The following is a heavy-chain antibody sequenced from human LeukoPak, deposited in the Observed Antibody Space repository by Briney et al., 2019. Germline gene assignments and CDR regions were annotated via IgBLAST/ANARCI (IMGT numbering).Heavy chain of an antibody. Sequence: SETLSLTCTVSGGSISSYYWGWIRQPPGKGLEWIGSIYYSGSTYYNPSLKSRVTISVDTSKNQFSLKLSSVTAADTAVYYCARHAYSGSLYYFDYWGQGTLVTVSS. J-gene: IGHJ4*02. CDR2: IYYSGST. CDR1: GGSISSYY. D-gene: IGHD1-26*01. CDR3: ARHAYSGSLYYFDY. V-gene: IGHV4-39*01.